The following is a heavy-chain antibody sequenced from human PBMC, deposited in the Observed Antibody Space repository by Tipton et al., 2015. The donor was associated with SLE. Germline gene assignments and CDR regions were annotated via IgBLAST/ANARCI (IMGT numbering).Heavy chain of an antibody. V-gene: IGHV3-48*03. D-gene: IGHD4-11*01. CDR2: ISSSGSTI. CDR3: ASHPRHNRDYSDSVDGLDI. CDR1: GFIFSSYN. Sequence: SLRLSCAASGFIFSSYNMNWVRQAPGKGLEWISYISSSGSTIFYADSVKGRFTISRVNSKNSLYLQMNSLRAEDTAVYYCASHPRHNRDYSDSVDGLDIWGQGTMVTVSS. J-gene: IGHJ3*02.